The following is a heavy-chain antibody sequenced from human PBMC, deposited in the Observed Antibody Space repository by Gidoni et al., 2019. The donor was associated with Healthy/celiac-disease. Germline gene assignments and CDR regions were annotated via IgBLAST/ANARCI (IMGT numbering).Heavy chain of an antibody. CDR2: IYYSGST. CDR3: ASFSAAYYYGSSGYSFDY. J-gene: IGHJ4*02. D-gene: IGHD3-22*01. V-gene: IGHV4-59*01. CDR1: GGSISSYY. Sequence: QVQLQESGPGLVNTSETLSLTCTVSGGSISSYYWSGIRQPPGKGLEWIGYIYYSGSTNYNPSLKSRVTISVDTSKNQFSLKLSSVTAADTAVYYCASFSAAYYYGSSGYSFDYWGQGTLVTVSS.